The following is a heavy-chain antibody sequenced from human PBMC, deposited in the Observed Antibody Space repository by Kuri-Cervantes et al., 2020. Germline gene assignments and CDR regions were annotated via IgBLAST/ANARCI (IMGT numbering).Heavy chain of an antibody. Sequence: GGSLRLSCAASGFTFSSYAMHWVRQAPGKGLEWVAVISYDGSNKYYADSVKGRFTISRDSSKNTLYLQMNSLRAEDTAVYYCARDWGSSGWFDYWGQGTLVTVSS. V-gene: IGHV3-30-3*01. CDR2: ISYDGSNK. J-gene: IGHJ4*02. CDR1: GFTFSSYA. D-gene: IGHD6-19*01. CDR3: ARDWGSSGWFDY.